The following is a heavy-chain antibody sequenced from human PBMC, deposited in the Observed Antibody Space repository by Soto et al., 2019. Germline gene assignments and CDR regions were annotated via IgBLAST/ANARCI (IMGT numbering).Heavy chain of an antibody. V-gene: IGHV1-69*06. J-gene: IGHJ6*02. CDR2: IIPIFGTA. Sequence: GASVKVSCKASGGTFSSYAISWVRQAPGQGLEWMGGIIPIFGTANYAQKFQGRVTITADKSTSTAYMELSSLRSEDTAVYYCGTSNYDFWSGYYARLYYYGMDVWGQGTTVTVSS. CDR1: GGTFSSYA. D-gene: IGHD3-3*01. CDR3: GTSNYDFWSGYYARLYYYGMDV.